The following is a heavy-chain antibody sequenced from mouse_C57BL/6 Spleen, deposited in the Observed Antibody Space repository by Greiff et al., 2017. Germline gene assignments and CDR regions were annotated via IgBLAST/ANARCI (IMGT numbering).Heavy chain of an antibody. CDR3: TTRGGSYAMDY. CDR1: GFNIKDYY. J-gene: IGHJ4*01. V-gene: IGHV14-1*01. CDR2: IDPADGAT. Sequence: EVQLQQSGAELVRPGASVKLSCTASGFNIKDYYMHWVKQRPEQGLEWIGRIDPADGATEYAPKFQGKATMTADTSSNTAYLQLSSLTSEDTAGYYCTTRGGSYAMDYWGQGTSVTVSS.